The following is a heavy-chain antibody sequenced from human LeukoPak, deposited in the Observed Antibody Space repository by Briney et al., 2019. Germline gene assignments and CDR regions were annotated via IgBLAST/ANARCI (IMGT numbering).Heavy chain of an antibody. Sequence: GGSLRLSCAASGFTFSSYAMSWVREAPGKGMEWVSAISGSGGSTYYADSVKGRFTISRDNSKNTLYLQMNSLRAEDTAVYYCAKTFKVVVPAAFDYWGQGTLVTVSS. CDR1: GFTFSSYA. J-gene: IGHJ4*02. CDR3: AKTFKVVVPAAFDY. V-gene: IGHV3-23*01. CDR2: ISGSGGST. D-gene: IGHD2-2*01.